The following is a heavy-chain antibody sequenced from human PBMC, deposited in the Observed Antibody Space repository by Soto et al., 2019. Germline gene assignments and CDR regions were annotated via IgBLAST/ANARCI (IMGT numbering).Heavy chain of an antibody. Sequence: QVQLVESGGGVVQPGRSLRLSCAASGFTFSSYGMHWVRQAPGKGLEWVAVISYDGSNKYYADSVKGRFTISRDNSKNTLYLQTNSLRAEDTAVYYCTKDRVRYCSGGSCYSLDYWGQGTLVTVSS. J-gene: IGHJ4*02. D-gene: IGHD2-15*01. V-gene: IGHV3-30*18. CDR2: ISYDGSNK. CDR3: TKDRVRYCSGGSCYSLDY. CDR1: GFTFSSYG.